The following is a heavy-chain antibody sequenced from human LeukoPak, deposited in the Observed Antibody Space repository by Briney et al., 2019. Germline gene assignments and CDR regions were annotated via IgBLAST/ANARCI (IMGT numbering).Heavy chain of an antibody. CDR3: AGPKWEEQLVWDDAFDI. D-gene: IGHD6-6*01. CDR1: GGSISSSSYY. V-gene: IGHV4-39*01. Sequence: SETLSLTCTVSGGSISSSSYYWGWIRQPPGKGLEWIGSIYYSGSTYYNPSLKSRVTISVDTSKNQFSLKLSSVTAADTAVYYCAGPKWEEQLVWDDAFDIWGQGTMVTVSS. CDR2: IYYSGST. J-gene: IGHJ3*02.